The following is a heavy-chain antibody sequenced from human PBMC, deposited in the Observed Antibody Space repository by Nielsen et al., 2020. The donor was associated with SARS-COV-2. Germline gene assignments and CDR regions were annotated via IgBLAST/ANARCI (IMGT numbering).Heavy chain of an antibody. D-gene: IGHD3-9*01. Sequence: GESLKISCAASGFTFSSYAMSWVRQAPGKGLEWVSLINANNDTASYAEAVKGRFTISRDNSNNTLYLQMNNLRVVDTAVYYCARGITPYDILTGFDSWGQGTLVTVSS. CDR3: ARGITPYDILTGFDS. V-gene: IGHV3-23*01. J-gene: IGHJ4*02. CDR1: GFTFSSYA. CDR2: INANNDTA.